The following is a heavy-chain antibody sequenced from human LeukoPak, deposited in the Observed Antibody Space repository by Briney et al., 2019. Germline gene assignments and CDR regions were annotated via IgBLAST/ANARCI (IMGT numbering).Heavy chain of an antibody. CDR2: INHSGST. CDR1: GGSLSGYY. Sequence: ASETLSLTCAVYGGSLSGYYWSWIRQPPGKGLEWIGEINHSGSTNYNPSLKSRVTISVDTSKNQFSPKLSSVTAADTAVYYCARRDYYGSGFEFDPWGQGTLVTVSS. J-gene: IGHJ5*02. CDR3: ARRDYYGSGFEFDP. D-gene: IGHD3-10*01. V-gene: IGHV4-34*01.